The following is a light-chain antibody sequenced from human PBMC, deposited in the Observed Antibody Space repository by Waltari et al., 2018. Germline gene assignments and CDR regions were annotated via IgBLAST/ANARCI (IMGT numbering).Light chain of an antibody. CDR2: WAS. CDR3: QQYYTTPLT. V-gene: IGKV4-1*01. Sequence: DIVMTQSPDSLTVSLGERATIHCKSSRNVLYNSYNKNFLSWYQQKPGQPPKLLIYWASTRESGVPDRFSGSGSGTDFTLTISSLQAEDVAVYYCQQYYTTPLTFGGGTKVEIK. CDR1: RNVLYNSYNKNF. J-gene: IGKJ4*01.